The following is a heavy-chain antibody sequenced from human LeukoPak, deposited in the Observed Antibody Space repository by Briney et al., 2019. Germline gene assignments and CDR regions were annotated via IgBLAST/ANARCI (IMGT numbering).Heavy chain of an antibody. CDR3: AREGIVGATLPFDY. Sequence: GASVKVSCKASGYTFTAYYMHWVRQAPGQGLEWMGWISAYNGNTNYAQKLQGRVTMTTDTSTSTASMELRSLRSDDTAVYYCAREGIVGATLPFDYWGQGTLVTVSS. V-gene: IGHV1-18*04. CDR2: ISAYNGNT. D-gene: IGHD1-26*01. CDR1: GYTFTAYY. J-gene: IGHJ4*02.